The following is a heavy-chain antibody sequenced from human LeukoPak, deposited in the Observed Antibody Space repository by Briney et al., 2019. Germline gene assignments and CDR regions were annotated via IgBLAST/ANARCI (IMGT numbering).Heavy chain of an antibody. Sequence: GGSLRLSCAASGYSSSDYWMHWVRHAPGKGLVWVSRMNSDGTTTNYADSVKGRFTISRDNAKNTLYLQMNSLRAEDTAVYYCARGRGPYGWFDPWGQGTLVTVSS. CDR3: ARGRGPYGWFDP. J-gene: IGHJ5*02. CDR1: GYSSSDYW. V-gene: IGHV3-74*01. CDR2: MNSDGTTT. D-gene: IGHD3-10*01.